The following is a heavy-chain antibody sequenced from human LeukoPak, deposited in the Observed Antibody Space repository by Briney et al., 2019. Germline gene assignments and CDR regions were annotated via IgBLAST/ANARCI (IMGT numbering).Heavy chain of an antibody. CDR2: ISGSGGST. J-gene: IGHJ4*02. D-gene: IGHD2-15*01. Sequence: GGSLRLSCAASGFTFSSYAMSWVRQAPGKGLEWVSAISGSGGSTYYADSVKGRFTISRDNSKNTLYLQMNSLRAEDTAVYYCAKAMDIVVVIAALDYWGQGTLVTVSS. CDR3: AKAMDIVVVIAALDY. CDR1: GFTFSSYA. V-gene: IGHV3-23*01.